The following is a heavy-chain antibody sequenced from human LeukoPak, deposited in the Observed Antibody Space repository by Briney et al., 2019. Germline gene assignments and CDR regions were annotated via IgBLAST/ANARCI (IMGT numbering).Heavy chain of an antibody. CDR2: IYHSGRS. V-gene: IGHV4-4*02. D-gene: IGHD5-24*01. CDR3: ARSRRDGYNYSDY. J-gene: IGHJ4*02. CDR1: GGSISSNKW. Sequence: PSETLSLTCAVSGGSISSNKWWSWVRQPPGKGLEWIGEIYHSGRSNYNPSLKSRVTISVDTSKNQFSLKLSSVTAADTAVYYCARSRRDGYNYSDYWGQGTLVTVSS.